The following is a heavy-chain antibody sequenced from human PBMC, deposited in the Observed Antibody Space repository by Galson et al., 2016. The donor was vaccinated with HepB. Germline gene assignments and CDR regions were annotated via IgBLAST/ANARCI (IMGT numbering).Heavy chain of an antibody. Sequence: SLRLSCAASGSTVGTNYMIWVRQAPGKGLEWVSVIYVDGSTYYADSVRGRLTISRDNSKNTLDLKMNRLRAEDTAVYYCVRDLRFPLYMDVWGKGTTVIVSS. D-gene: IGHD3-3*01. CDR1: GSTVGTNY. V-gene: IGHV3-53*01. CDR2: IYVDGST. CDR3: VRDLRFPLYMDV. J-gene: IGHJ6*03.